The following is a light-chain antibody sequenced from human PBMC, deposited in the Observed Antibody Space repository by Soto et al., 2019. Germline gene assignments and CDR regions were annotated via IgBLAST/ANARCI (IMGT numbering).Light chain of an antibody. CDR2: RVS. CDR3: MQGTHYPPWT. Sequence: DVVMTQSPLSLSVTLGQPASISCRSSQSLVHSNGNTYLHWFQQRPGQPPRRLICRVSNRDSGVPDRFSGSGSGTDFTLKISRVEAEDVGVYYCMQGTHYPPWTFGQGTKVEIK. CDR1: QSLVHSNGNTY. V-gene: IGKV2-30*02. J-gene: IGKJ1*01.